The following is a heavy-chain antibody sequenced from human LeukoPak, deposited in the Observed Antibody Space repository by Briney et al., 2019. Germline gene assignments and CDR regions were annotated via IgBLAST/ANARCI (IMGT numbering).Heavy chain of an antibody. CDR1: GFTFGDYA. J-gene: IGHJ6*03. V-gene: IGHV3-49*04. Sequence: PGGSLRLSCTASGFTFGDYAMSWVRQAPGKGLEWVGFIRSKAYGGTTEYAASVKGRFTISRDDSKSIAYLQMNSLKTEDTAVYYCTRVYYYYMDVWGKGTTVTISS. CDR3: TRVYYYYMDV. CDR2: IRSKAYGGTT.